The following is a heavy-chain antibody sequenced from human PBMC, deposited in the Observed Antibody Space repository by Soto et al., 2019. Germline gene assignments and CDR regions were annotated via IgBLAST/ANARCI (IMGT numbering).Heavy chain of an antibody. D-gene: IGHD1-1*01. Sequence: PGESLKISCKGSGYSFTSYWISWVRQMPGKGLEWMGRIDPSDSYTNYSPSFQGHVTISADKSISTAYLQWSSLKASDTAMYYCARGYNYYYYYGMDVWGQGTPVTVYS. CDR1: GYSFTSYW. CDR2: IDPSDSYT. V-gene: IGHV5-10-1*01. J-gene: IGHJ6*02. CDR3: ARGYNYYYYYGMDV.